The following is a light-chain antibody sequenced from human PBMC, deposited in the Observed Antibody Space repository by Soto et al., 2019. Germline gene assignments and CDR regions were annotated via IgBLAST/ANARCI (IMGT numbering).Light chain of an antibody. CDR1: SSNIGSNY. V-gene: IGLV1-47*01. CDR2: RNN. CDR3: AAWDDSLSGVA. Sequence: QSVLTQPPSASGTPGQRVTISCSGSSSNIGSNYVYWYQQRPGTAPKLLSYRNNQRPSGVPDRFSGSKSGTSTSLAISGLRSEDEADYYCAAWDDSLSGVAFGGGTKLTVL. J-gene: IGLJ2*01.